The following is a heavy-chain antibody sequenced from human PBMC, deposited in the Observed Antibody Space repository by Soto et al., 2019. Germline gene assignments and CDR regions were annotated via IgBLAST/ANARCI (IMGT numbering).Heavy chain of an antibody. CDR3: ARIPRAATGATISGYYFDY. Sequence: PXETLSLTCAVSGYSISSGYYWGWIRQPPVKGLEWIGSIYHSGSTYYNPSLKSRVTISVDTSKNQFSLKLSSVAAADTAVYYCARIPRAATGATISGYYFDYWGQGTMVTVSS. D-gene: IGHD1-26*01. CDR2: IYHSGST. V-gene: IGHV4-38-2*01. CDR1: GYSISSGYY. J-gene: IGHJ4*02.